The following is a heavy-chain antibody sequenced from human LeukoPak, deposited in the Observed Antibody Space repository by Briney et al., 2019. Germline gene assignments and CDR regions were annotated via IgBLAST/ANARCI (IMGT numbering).Heavy chain of an antibody. J-gene: IGHJ3*02. CDR1: GGSISSSSYY. Sequence: PSETLSLTCTVSGGSISSSSYYWGWIRQPPGKGLEWIGSIYYSGSTYYNPSLKSRVTISVDTSKNQFSLKLSSVTAADTAVYYCARIPNYYDSSGYYSAFDIWGQGTMVTVSS. CDR2: IYYSGST. D-gene: IGHD3-22*01. CDR3: ARIPNYYDSSGYYSAFDI. V-gene: IGHV4-39*07.